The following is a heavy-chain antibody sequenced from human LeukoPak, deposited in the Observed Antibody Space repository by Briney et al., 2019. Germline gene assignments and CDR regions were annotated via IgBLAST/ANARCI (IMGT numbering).Heavy chain of an antibody. Sequence: ASVKVSCKASGYTFAAFYVHWVRQAPGQGLEWVGWINPNSGGTNYAQKFQGRVTLTRDTSIRTAYMELSRLRSDDTAVYYCPRGSGYYPHDDFDIWGQGTMVTVSS. D-gene: IGHD3-22*01. CDR2: INPNSGGT. V-gene: IGHV1-2*02. J-gene: IGHJ3*02. CDR3: PRGSGYYPHDDFDI. CDR1: GYTFAAFY.